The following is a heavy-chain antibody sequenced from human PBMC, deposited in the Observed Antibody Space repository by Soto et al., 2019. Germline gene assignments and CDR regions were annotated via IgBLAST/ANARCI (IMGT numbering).Heavy chain of an antibody. CDR3: ARGGSNSYNYNYYFDY. CDR2: ISGSDGST. CDR1: GFTFSNYA. D-gene: IGHD3-10*01. J-gene: IGHJ4*02. V-gene: IGHV3-23*01. Sequence: EVQLLESGGGLVQPGGSLRLSCVAPGFTFSNYAMSWVRQAPGKGLEWVSGISGSDGSTHYADSVKDLFTISRDISKNTLYLRMNSLRADDSALYYCARGGSNSYNYNYYFDYGGQGTLVTVSS.